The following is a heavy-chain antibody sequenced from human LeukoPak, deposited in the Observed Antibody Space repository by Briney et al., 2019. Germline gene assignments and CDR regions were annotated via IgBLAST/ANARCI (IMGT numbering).Heavy chain of an antibody. CDR3: AKDYCGDDCYIHDAFDV. J-gene: IGHJ3*01. D-gene: IGHD2-21*02. CDR2: ITGDGDRT. V-gene: IGHV3-43*02. CDR1: GFTFDDYA. Sequence: PGGSLRLSCAASGFTFDDYAMHWVRQVPGKGLEWVSFITGDGDRTTYADSVKGRFTISRDNSKNSPYLQMNSLRTEDTALYYCAKDYCGDDCYIHDAFDVWGHGTMVTVSS.